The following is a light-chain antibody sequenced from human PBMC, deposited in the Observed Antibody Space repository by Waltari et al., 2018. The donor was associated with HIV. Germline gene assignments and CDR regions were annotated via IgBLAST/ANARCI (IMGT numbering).Light chain of an antibody. Sequence: IVMTQSPDSLAVSLGERATINCQSSQSVLYKSINKNYLAWYQQKAGQPPKLLFFWASTRASGVPDRFTASGSGTDFPLTVSSLQAEDVAVYYCQQYFMSPLTFGQGTRLEIK. CDR3: QQYFMSPLT. J-gene: IGKJ5*01. CDR1: QSVLYKSINKNY. V-gene: IGKV4-1*01. CDR2: WAS.